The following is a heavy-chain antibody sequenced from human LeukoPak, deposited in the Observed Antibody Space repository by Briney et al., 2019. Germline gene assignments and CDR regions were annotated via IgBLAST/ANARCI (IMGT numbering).Heavy chain of an antibody. CDR3: ARDRKYCSSTSCPRDNNWFDP. V-gene: IGHV7-4-1*01. CDR1: GYTFTSYA. CDR2: INTNTGNP. J-gene: IGHJ5*02. Sequence: ASVKVSCKASGYTFTSYAMNWVRQPPGQGLEWMGWINTNTGNPTYAQGFTGRFVFSLDTSVSTAYLQICSLKAEDTAVYYCARDRKYCSSTSCPRDNNWFDPWGQGTLVTVSS. D-gene: IGHD2-2*01.